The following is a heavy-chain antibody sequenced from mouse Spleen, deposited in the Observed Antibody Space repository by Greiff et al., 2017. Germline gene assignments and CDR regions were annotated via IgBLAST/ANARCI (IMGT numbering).Heavy chain of an antibody. CDR1: GYAFSSSW. D-gene: IGHD2-4*01. J-gene: IGHJ2*01. CDR2: IYPGDGDT. V-gene: IGHV1-82*01. Sequence: QVQLKESGPELVKPGASVKISCKASGYAFSSSWMNWVKQRPGKGLEWIGRIYPGDGDTNYNGKFKGKATLTADKSSSTAYMQLSSLTSEDSAVYFCARLYDYDGGFDYWGQGTTLTVSS. CDR3: ARLYDYDGGFDY.